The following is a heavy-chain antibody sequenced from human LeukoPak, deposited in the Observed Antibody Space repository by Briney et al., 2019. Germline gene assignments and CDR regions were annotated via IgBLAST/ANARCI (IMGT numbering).Heavy chain of an antibody. J-gene: IGHJ6*02. D-gene: IGHD1-26*01. CDR2: ISAYNGNT. V-gene: IGHV1-18*01. CDR3: AINSGSRDYYYYYGMDV. CDR1: GYTFTSYG. Sequence: SVKVSCKASGYTFTSYGISWVRQAPGQGLEWMGWISAYNGNTNYAQKLQGRVTMTTDTSTSTAYMELRSLRSDDTAVYYCAINSGSRDYYYYYGMDVWGQGTTVTVSS.